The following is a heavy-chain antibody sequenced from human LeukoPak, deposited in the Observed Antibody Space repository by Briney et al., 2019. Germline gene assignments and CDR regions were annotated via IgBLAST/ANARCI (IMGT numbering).Heavy chain of an antibody. V-gene: IGHV1-18*01. CDR2: ISAYNGNT. CDR1: GYTFTSYG. CDR3: ARDPSLSMVRGVITNWFDP. J-gene: IGHJ5*02. D-gene: IGHD3-10*01. Sequence: ASVKVSCKASGYTFTSYGISWVRQAPGQGLEWMGWISAYNGNTNYAQKLQGRVTMTTDTSTSTAYMELRSLRSDDTAVYYCARDPSLSMVRGVITNWFDPWGQGTLVTVSS.